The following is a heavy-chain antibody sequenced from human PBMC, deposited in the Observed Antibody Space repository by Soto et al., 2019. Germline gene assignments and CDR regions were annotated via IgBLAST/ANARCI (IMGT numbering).Heavy chain of an antibody. V-gene: IGHV4-59*01. CDR3: ARGASKWQYFDY. J-gene: IGHJ4*02. CDR2: FHYSGIS. D-gene: IGHD4-4*01. CDR1: DGSIRGYY. Sequence: ETLSLTCAVSDGSIRGYYWSWIRHPPGKGLEWIGYFHYSGISNYNSSLKSRVTMSLDTSKNQFSLKPSSVSAADTAIYYCARGASKWQYFDYWGRGAPVTVSS.